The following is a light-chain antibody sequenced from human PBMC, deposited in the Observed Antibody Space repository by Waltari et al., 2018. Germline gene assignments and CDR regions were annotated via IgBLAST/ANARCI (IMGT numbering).Light chain of an antibody. CDR1: SNYVGGYNS. CDR2: DVS. J-gene: IGLJ2*01. Sequence: QSALTQPASVPGSPGPSVTIFCTGTSNYVGGYNSFSWYQEHPGQAPRFIIYDVSDRPSGVSDRFSGSKSGNTASLTISGLQAEDEADYYCSSQSSNNVVLFGGGTKLTVL. V-gene: IGLV2-14*01. CDR3: SSQSSNNVVL.